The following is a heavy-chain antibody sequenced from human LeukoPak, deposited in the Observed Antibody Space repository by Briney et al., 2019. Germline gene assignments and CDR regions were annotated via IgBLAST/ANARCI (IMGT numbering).Heavy chain of an antibody. CDR3: AKDKGFGGFTDAFDI. CDR2: ISGDGGST. Sequence: GGSLRLSCAASGFTFDDYAMHWVRQAPGKGLKWVSHISGDGGSTYYADSVKGRFTISRDDSKNSLYLQMNSLRTEDTALYYCAKDKGFGGFTDAFDIWGQGTMVTVSS. J-gene: IGHJ3*02. D-gene: IGHD3-10*01. V-gene: IGHV3-43*02. CDR1: GFTFDDYA.